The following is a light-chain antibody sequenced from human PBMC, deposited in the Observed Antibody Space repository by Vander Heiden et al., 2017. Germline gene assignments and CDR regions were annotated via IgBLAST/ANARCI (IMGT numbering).Light chain of an antibody. Sequence: DVVMTQSPLSLPVTLGQPASFSCSSTQSLVSSDGDTNVQWLQQRRGKTPRRVIKRVSIRGYGVTDRFSASGSGTEFTLKISRVEAEDVGIYDCMQATHWPHTFGQGTKLEIE. CDR3: MQATHWPHT. CDR2: RVS. V-gene: IGKV2-30*01. J-gene: IGKJ2*01. CDR1: QSLVSSDGDTN.